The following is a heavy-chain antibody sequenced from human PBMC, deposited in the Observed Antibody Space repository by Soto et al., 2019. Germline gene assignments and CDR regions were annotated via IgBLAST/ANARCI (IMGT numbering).Heavy chain of an antibody. CDR1: GVSMSSGIYY. CDR2: IYNSGST. CDR3: AREFAY. V-gene: IGHV4-61*01. J-gene: IGHJ4*02. Sequence: SETLSLTCTVSGVSMSSGIYYWNWIRQPPGKGLEWIGLIYNSGSTNYNPSLKSRVTISLDTSKTQFSLTLNSVTAADTAVYYCAREFAYWGQGILVTVSS.